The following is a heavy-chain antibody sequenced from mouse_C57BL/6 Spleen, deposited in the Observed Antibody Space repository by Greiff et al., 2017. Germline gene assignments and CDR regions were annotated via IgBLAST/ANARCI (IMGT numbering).Heavy chain of an antibody. D-gene: IGHD1-1*01. J-gene: IGHJ4*01. CDR2: ISYDGSN. CDR3: ERLYCGSNYAMDY. Sequence: ESGPGLVTPSQSLSLTCSVTGYSITSGYFWNWIRQFPGNQLEWLGFISYDGSNNYNPSLKNRISITRYTSKNQFFLKLHSVTTADTAAYYCERLYCGSNYAMDYWGQGTSVTVSS. V-gene: IGHV3-6*01. CDR1: GYSITSGYF.